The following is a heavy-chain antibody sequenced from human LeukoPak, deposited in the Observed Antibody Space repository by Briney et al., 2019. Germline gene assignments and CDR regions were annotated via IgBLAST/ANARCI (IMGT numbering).Heavy chain of an antibody. Sequence: GGSLRLSCAASGFTFSSYGMHWVRQAPGKGLEWVAVISYDGSNKYYADSVKGRFTISRDNSKNTLYLQMNSLSAEDTAVYYCAKDYLPMVRGDDAFDIWGQGTMVTVSS. J-gene: IGHJ3*02. CDR2: ISYDGSNK. V-gene: IGHV3-30*18. D-gene: IGHD3-10*01. CDR1: GFTFSSYG. CDR3: AKDYLPMVRGDDAFDI.